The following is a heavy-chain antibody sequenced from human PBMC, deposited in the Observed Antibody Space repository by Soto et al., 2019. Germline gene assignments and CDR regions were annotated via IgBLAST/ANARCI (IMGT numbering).Heavy chain of an antibody. V-gene: IGHV4-34*01. Sequence: QVQLQQWGAGLLKPSETLSLTCAVYGGSFSGYYWSWIRQPPGKGLEWIGEINHSGSTNYNPSLKSRVTISVDTSKNQFSLKLSSVTAADTAVYYCARGRRGIYYYDSSGYYYLSDWGQGTLVTVSS. D-gene: IGHD3-22*01. J-gene: IGHJ4*02. CDR2: INHSGST. CDR1: GGSFSGYY. CDR3: ARGRRGIYYYDSSGYYYLSD.